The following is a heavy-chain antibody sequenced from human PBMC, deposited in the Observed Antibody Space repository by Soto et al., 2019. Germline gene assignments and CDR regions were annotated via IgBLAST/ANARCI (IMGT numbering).Heavy chain of an antibody. CDR2: INPSSGAT. D-gene: IGHD6-6*01. J-gene: IGHJ4*02. CDR1: GYTFTDYY. Sequence: QVQVVQSGAEVKQPGASVKVSCKASGYTFTDYYIHWVRQAPGQGLEWMGYINPSSGATKYSPKFQVRVTMTRDTSINTAYVDLTRLRSDDTAVYYCARVEGSASSAGDWGQGTLVTVSS. V-gene: IGHV1-2*02. CDR3: ARVEGSASSAGD.